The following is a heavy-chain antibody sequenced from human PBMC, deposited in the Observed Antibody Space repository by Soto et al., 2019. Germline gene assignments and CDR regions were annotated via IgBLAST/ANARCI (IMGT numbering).Heavy chain of an antibody. Sequence: SETLSLTCTVSGGSISSGGYYWSWIRQHPGKGLEWIGYIYYSGSTYYNPSLKSRVTISVDTSKNQFSLKLSSVTAADTAVYYCAREALTLGSSSWYMVDPWGQGTLVTVSS. D-gene: IGHD6-13*01. CDR1: GGSISSGGYY. CDR2: IYYSGST. V-gene: IGHV4-31*03. CDR3: AREALTLGSSSWYMVDP. J-gene: IGHJ5*02.